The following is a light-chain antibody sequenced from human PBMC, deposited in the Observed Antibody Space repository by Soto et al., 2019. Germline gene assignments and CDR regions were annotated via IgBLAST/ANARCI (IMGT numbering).Light chain of an antibody. CDR2: DAS. V-gene: IGKV1-5*01. CDR1: QNVDNW. CDR3: QRYNSNSRT. Sequence: DIQMTQSPSTLSASVGDRVTITCRASQNVDNWVAWYQQKPGKAPKFLIYDASNLESGVPSRFSGRGSGTELTLTISSLQPDDFATYYCQRYNSNSRTFGQGTRV. J-gene: IGKJ1*01.